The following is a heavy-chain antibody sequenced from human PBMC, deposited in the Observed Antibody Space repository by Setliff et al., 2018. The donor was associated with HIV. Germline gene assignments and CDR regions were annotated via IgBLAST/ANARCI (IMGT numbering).Heavy chain of an antibody. D-gene: IGHD3-22*01. CDR2: IYTSGST. J-gene: IGHJ5*02. CDR3: ARYRYYYDSSGYGRWFDP. CDR1: SYSISSGYY. Sequence: SETLSLTCAVSSYSISSGYYWSWIRQPAGKGLEWIGRIYTSGSTNYNPSLKSRVTMSVDTSKNQFSLKLSSVTAADTAVYYCARYRYYYDSSGYGRWFDPWGQGTLVTVSS. V-gene: IGHV4-61*02.